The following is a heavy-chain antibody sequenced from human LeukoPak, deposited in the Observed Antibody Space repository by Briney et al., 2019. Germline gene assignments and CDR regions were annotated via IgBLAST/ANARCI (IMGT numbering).Heavy chain of an antibody. CDR2: ISVYNGHT. Sequence: GESLKISCKASGYIFTSYGISWVRQAPGQRLEWMGWISVYNGHTSYAQKFQDRVTMATDTSTNTAYMELRGLTSDDTAVYYCARFCSGGGYYHNWFDPWGQGTLVTVSS. D-gene: IGHD2-15*01. J-gene: IGHJ5*02. V-gene: IGHV1-18*01. CDR1: GYIFTSYG. CDR3: ARFCSGGGYYHNWFDP.